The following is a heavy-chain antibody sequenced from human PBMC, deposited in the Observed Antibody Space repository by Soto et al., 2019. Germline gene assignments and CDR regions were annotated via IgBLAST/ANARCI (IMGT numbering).Heavy chain of an antibody. Sequence: GASVKVSCKASGDTFSSYSLSWVRQAPGQGLEWMGRIPPIFNRSNYAQKFQDRVMITADKSTSTAHMELSSLTSEDTAVYYCARDYPRGNWLDPWGQGTQVTVSS. V-gene: IGHV1-69*08. J-gene: IGHJ5*02. CDR1: GDTFSSYS. CDR3: ARDYPRGNWLDP. D-gene: IGHD3-16*01. CDR2: IPPIFNRS.